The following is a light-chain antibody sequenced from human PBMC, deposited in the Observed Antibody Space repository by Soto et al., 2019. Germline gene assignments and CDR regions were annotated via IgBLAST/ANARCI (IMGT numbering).Light chain of an antibody. CDR1: SSDVGAYNY. CDR2: EVT. Sequence: QSALTQPPSASGSPGQSVTISCTGTSSDVGAYNYVSWYQQHPGKAPKLMIYEVTNRPSGVPDRFSASKSGNTASLTVSGLQAEDEADYFCSSYAGFNNFVFGNGTKLTVL. V-gene: IGLV2-8*01. CDR3: SSYAGFNNFV. J-gene: IGLJ1*01.